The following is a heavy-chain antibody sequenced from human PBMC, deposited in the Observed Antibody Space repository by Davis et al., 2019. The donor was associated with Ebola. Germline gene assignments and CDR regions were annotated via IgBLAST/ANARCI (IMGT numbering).Heavy chain of an antibody. D-gene: IGHD2-2*01. CDR2: VFPGDSDT. Sequence: GESLKISCKTSGYTFGTRWIGWVRQMPGKGLEWIGLVFPGDSDTRYGPSFEGHVTMSVDESISTAYLQWSSLKASDTAMYYCARQGYCNSTSCNNWFDPWGQGTLVTVSS. CDR1: GYTFGTRW. CDR3: ARQGYCNSTSCNNWFDP. V-gene: IGHV5-51*01. J-gene: IGHJ5*02.